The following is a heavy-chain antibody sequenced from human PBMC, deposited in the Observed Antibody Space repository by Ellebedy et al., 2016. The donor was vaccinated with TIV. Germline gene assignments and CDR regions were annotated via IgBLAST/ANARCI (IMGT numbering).Heavy chain of an antibody. CDR1: GGSISPYY. J-gene: IGHJ4*02. Sequence: SETLSLXCTVSGGSISPYYWNWIRQSPGKGLEWIGYVSYSGYISYNPSLKSRVTISIDSSENQFSLKLTSMTAADTAFYYCARKYSGFDYWGRGTLVTVSS. V-gene: IGHV4-59*08. CDR3: ARKYSGFDY. CDR2: VSYSGYI. D-gene: IGHD1-26*01.